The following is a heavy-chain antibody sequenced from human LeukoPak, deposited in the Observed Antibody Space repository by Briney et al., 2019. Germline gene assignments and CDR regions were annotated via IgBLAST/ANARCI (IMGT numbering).Heavy chain of an antibody. CDR2: IIPILGTA. CDR3: ASPRAFCSSTSCQTANGAFDI. V-gene: IGHV1-69*08. CDR1: GGTFSSYT. Sequence: SVKVSCKASGGTFSSYTISWVRQAPGQGLEWMGRIIPILGTANYAQKFQGRVTITADKSTSTAYMELSSLRSEDTAVYYCASPRAFCSSTSCQTANGAFDIWGQGTMVTVSS. J-gene: IGHJ3*02. D-gene: IGHD2-2*01.